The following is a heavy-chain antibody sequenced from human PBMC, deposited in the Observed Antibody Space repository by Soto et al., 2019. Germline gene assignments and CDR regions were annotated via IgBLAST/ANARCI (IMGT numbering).Heavy chain of an antibody. CDR2: ISSSGSTI. CDR3: AKGPQQGWFDP. CDR1: GFTFSDYY. Sequence: GGSLRLSCAAPGFTFSDYYMSWIRQAPGKGLEWVSYISSSGSTIYYADSVKGRFTISRDNAKNSLYLQMNSLRAEDTAVYYCAKGPQQGWFDPWGQGALVTVSS. D-gene: IGHD6-13*01. J-gene: IGHJ5*02. V-gene: IGHV3-11*01.